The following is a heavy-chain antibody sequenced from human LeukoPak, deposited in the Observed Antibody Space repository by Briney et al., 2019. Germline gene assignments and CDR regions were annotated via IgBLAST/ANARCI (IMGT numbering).Heavy chain of an antibody. CDR3: ARDNGITIFGVVIIPNTYGMDV. CDR2: IWYDGSNK. CDR1: GFTFSSYG. Sequence: QPGGSLRLSCAASGFTFSSYGMHWVRQAPGKELEWVAVIWYDGSNKYYADSVKGRFTISRDNSKNTLYLQMNSLRAEDTAVYYCARDNGITIFGVVIIPNTYGMDVWGQGTTVTVSS. J-gene: IGHJ6*02. V-gene: IGHV3-33*01. D-gene: IGHD3-3*01.